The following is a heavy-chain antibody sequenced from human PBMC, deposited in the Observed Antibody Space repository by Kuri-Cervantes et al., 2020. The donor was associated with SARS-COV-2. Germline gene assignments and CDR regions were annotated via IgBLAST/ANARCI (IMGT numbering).Heavy chain of an antibody. CDR1: GFTFDDYA. D-gene: IGHD1-26*01. Sequence: GGSLRLSCAASGFTFDDYAMHWVRQAPGKGLEWVSGISWNSGSIGYADSVKGRFTISRDNAKNSLYLQMNSLRAEDTAVYYCARNEWELFSGYYFDYWGQGTLVTVSS. CDR3: ARNEWELFSGYYFDY. J-gene: IGHJ4*02. CDR2: ISWNSGSI. V-gene: IGHV3-9*01.